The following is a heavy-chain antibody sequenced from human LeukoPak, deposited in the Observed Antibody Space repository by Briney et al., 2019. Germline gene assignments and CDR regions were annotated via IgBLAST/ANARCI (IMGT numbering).Heavy chain of an antibody. V-gene: IGHV5-51*01. Sequence: GESLKISCKGSGFIFTGYWMVWVRQMPGKGLEGMGIIYPADSETTYSPSFQGQITISADRSSTTAHLQWSSLKASDTAIYYCARATCVNGICYTLYWGQGSLVTVSS. D-gene: IGHD2-8*01. CDR2: IYPADSET. CDR3: ARATCVNGICYTLY. CDR1: GFIFTGYW. J-gene: IGHJ4*02.